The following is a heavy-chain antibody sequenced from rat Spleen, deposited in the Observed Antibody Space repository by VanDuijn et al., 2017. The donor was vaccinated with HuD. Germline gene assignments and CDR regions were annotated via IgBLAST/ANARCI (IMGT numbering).Heavy chain of an antibody. V-gene: IGHV5-29*01. Sequence: EVQLVESGGGLVQPGGTLKLSCEASGFTFNNYWMTWIRQAPTKGLEWVATISYDGSSTYYRDSVKGRFTISRDNAKSTLYLQMDSLRSEETATYYCASQGDIGTTTWGWFAYWGQGTLVTVSS. CDR3: ASQGDIGTTTWGWFAY. CDR1: GFTFNNYW. D-gene: IGHD1-5*01. J-gene: IGHJ3*01. CDR2: ISYDGSST.